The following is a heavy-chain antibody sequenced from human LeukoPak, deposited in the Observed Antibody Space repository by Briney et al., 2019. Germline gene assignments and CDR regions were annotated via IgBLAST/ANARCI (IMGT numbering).Heavy chain of an antibody. CDR2: ISSSGSTI. Sequence: GGSLRLSCAASGFTFSDYYRSWIRQAPGKGLEWVSYISSSGSTIYYADSVKGRFTISRDNAKNSLYLQMNSLRAEDTAVYYCARESIDPYYYDSSGSVDYWGQGTLVTVSS. J-gene: IGHJ4*02. CDR3: ARESIDPYYYDSSGSVDY. V-gene: IGHV3-11*01. D-gene: IGHD3-22*01. CDR1: GFTFSDYY.